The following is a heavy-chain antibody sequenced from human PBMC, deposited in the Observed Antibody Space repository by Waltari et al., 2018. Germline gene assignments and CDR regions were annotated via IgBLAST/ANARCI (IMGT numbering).Heavy chain of an antibody. V-gene: IGHV1-24*01. CDR3: ATSPIALFGTLY. CDR1: S. D-gene: IGHD6-13*01. Sequence: SMHWVRQAPGKGLEWMGGFDPEDGETIYAQSFQGRVTMTEDTSTDTAYMEVSSLRSEDTAVYYCATSPIALFGTLYWGQGTLVTVSS. CDR2: FDPEDGET. J-gene: IGHJ4*02.